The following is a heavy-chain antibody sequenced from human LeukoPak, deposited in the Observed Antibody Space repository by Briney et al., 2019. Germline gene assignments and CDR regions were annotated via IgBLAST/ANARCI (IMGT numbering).Heavy chain of an antibody. CDR1: GGSISSSSYY. J-gene: IGHJ6*02. Sequence: PLETLSLTCTVSGGSISSSSYYWGWIRQPPGKGLEWIGSIYYSGSTYYNPSLKSRVTISVDTSKNQFSLKVSSVTAADTAVYYCAREVVTRDHNYGLDVWGQGTTVTVSS. D-gene: IGHD2-21*02. V-gene: IGHV4-39*07. CDR2: IYYSGST. CDR3: AREVVTRDHNYGLDV.